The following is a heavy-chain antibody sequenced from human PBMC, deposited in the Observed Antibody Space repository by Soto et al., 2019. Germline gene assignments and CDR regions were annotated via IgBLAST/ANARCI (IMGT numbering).Heavy chain of an antibody. CDR1: GGSFSGYY. J-gene: IGHJ3*02. CDR2: INHSGST. Sequence: SETLSLTCAVYGGSFSGYYWSWIRQPPGKGLEWIGEINHSGSTNYNPSLKSRVTISVDTSKNQFSLKLSSVTAADTAVYYCARGPFEYSSPPSDPFDIWGQGTMVTVSS. CDR3: ARGPFEYSSPPSDPFDI. V-gene: IGHV4-34*01. D-gene: IGHD6-6*01.